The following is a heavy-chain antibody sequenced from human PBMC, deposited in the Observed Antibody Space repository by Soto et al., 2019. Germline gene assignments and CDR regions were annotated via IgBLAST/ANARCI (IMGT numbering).Heavy chain of an antibody. D-gene: IGHD2-15*01. CDR2: ISGSGGST. V-gene: IGHV3-23*01. CDR1: GFTFSSYA. J-gene: IGHJ6*02. CDR3: AKRSRVVYYYYGMDV. Sequence: PGGSLRLSCAASGFTFSSYAMSWVRQAPGKGLEWVSAISGSGGSTYYADSVKGRFTISRDNSKNTLYLQMNSLRAEDTAVYYCAKRSRVVYYYYGMDVWGQGTTVTVSS.